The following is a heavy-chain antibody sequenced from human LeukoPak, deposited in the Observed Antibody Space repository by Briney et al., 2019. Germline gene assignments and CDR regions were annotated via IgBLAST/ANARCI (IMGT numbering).Heavy chain of an antibody. CDR3: AIDEVSSQDLYWYFDL. CDR2: ISSSSSTI. CDR1: GFTFSSYS. Sequence: SGGSLRLSCAASGFTFSSYSMNWVRQAPGEGLEWVSYISSSSSTIYYADSVKGRFTISRDNAKNSLYLQMNSLRDEDTAVYYCAIDEVSSQDLYWYFDLWGRGTLVTVSS. V-gene: IGHV3-48*02. D-gene: IGHD1-14*01. J-gene: IGHJ2*01.